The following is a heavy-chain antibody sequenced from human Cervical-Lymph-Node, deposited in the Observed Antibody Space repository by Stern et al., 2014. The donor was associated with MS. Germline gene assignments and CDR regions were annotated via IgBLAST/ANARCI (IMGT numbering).Heavy chain of an antibody. J-gene: IGHJ4*02. D-gene: IGHD6-19*01. CDR2: ISGSDGST. Sequence: EDQLVESGGTLVQPGGSLRLSCAASGFTFSSYAMSWVRQAPGKGLEWVSVISGSDGSTFYADSVKGRFTISRDNSKNTRFLQMNSLRAEDTAVYYCAKVYGSGPFDYWGQGTLVTVSS. CDR3: AKVYGSGPFDY. CDR1: GFTFSSYA. V-gene: IGHV3-23*04.